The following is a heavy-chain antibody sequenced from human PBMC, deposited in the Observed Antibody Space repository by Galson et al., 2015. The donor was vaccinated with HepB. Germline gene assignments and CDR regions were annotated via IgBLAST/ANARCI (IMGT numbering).Heavy chain of an antibody. Sequence: SVKVSCKASGGTFSSYAISWVRQAPGQGLEWMGGIIPIFGTANYAQKFQGRVTITADESTSTAYMELSSLRSGDTAVYYCARAHVGGSGWYGGFDPWGQGTLVTVSS. CDR2: IIPIFGTA. V-gene: IGHV1-69*13. D-gene: IGHD6-19*01. CDR3: ARAHVGGSGWYGGFDP. J-gene: IGHJ5*02. CDR1: GGTFSSYA.